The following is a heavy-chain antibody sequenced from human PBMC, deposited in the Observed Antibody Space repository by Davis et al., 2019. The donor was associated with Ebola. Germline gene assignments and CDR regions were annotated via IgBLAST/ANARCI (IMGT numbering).Heavy chain of an antibody. Sequence: GESLKISCAASGFTFSSYAMSWVRQAPGKGLEWVSSISSSSSYIYYADSVKGRFTISRDNAKNSLYLQMNSLRDEDTAVYYCARDIPGIAVATNWGQGTLVTVS. CDR2: ISSSSSYI. CDR1: GFTFSSYA. D-gene: IGHD6-19*01. CDR3: ARDIPGIAVATN. J-gene: IGHJ4*02. V-gene: IGHV3-21*01.